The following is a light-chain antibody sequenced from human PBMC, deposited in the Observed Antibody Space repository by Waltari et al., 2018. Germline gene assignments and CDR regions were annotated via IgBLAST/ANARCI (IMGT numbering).Light chain of an antibody. CDR3: MQALQTPMYT. CDR1: QSLLHSNGHNY. Sequence: DIVMTQSPLSLPVNPGEPASISCRSSQSLLHSNGHNYLDWYVQKPGQSPQVLIYVGSNRASGVPDRFSGSGSGTDFTLKISRVEAEDVGVYYCMQALQTPMYTFGQGTKLEIK. CDR2: VGS. V-gene: IGKV2-28*01. J-gene: IGKJ2*01.